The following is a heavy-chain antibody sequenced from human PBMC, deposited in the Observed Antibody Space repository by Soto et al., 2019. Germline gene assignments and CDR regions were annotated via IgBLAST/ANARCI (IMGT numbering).Heavy chain of an antibody. CDR2: IYYSGST. D-gene: IGHD4-17*01. CDR1: GGSISSGGYY. J-gene: IGHJ5*02. V-gene: IGHV4-31*11. CDR3: ARDPAYGGNRNWFDP. Sequence: PSETLSLTCAVSGGSISSGGYYWSWIRQHPGKGLEWIGYIYYSGSTYYNPSLKSRVTISVDTSKNQFSLKLSSVTAADTAVYYCARDPAYGGNRNWFDPWGQGTLVTVSS.